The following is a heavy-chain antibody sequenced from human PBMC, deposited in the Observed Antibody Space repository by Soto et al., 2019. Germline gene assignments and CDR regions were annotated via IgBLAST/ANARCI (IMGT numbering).Heavy chain of an antibody. J-gene: IGHJ2*01. CDR2: IIPIFGTP. V-gene: IGHV1-69*01. Sequence: QVQLVQPGAEVKKPGSSVKVSCKASGGTFSSYAISWVRQAPGQGLEWMGGIIPIFGTPNYAQKFQGRVTITADESTSTAYMELSSLRSEDTAVYYCARDRGVAVAGTWYFDLWGRGTRVTVTS. CDR3: ARDRGVAVAGTWYFDL. CDR1: GGTFSSYA. D-gene: IGHD6-19*01.